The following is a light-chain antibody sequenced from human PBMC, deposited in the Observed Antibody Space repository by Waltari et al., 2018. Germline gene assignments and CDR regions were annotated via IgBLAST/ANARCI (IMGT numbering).Light chain of an antibody. Sequence: EIVMTQSPATLSVSPGERATLSCRASQTVTNKLAWYQQKPGQAPRLLIYGASTRAAGIPARFSGSQSGSEFTLTISNVQSEDFAVYYCQQHNNWPLTFGPGTKVYVK. CDR1: QTVTNK. CDR3: QQHNNWPLT. V-gene: IGKV3-15*01. J-gene: IGKJ3*01. CDR2: GAS.